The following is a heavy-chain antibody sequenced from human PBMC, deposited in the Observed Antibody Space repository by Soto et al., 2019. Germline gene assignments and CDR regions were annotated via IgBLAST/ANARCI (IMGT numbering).Heavy chain of an antibody. Sequence: QVHLQQWGAGLLKPSETLSLTCAVYGGSFSGYYWSWIRQPPGKGLEWIAEINHSGSTNYSPSLKSRVTISGDTSKTQFTLKLTSVTAADTAVYYCARVDSRGWYVDYWGQGTLLTVSS. CDR2: INHSGST. D-gene: IGHD6-19*01. V-gene: IGHV4-34*01. J-gene: IGHJ4*02. CDR3: ARVDSRGWYVDY. CDR1: GGSFSGYY.